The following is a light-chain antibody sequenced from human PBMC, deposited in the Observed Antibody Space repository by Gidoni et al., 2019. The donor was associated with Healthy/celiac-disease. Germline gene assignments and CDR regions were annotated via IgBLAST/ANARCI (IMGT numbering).Light chain of an antibody. CDR1: QSISIY. V-gene: IGKV1-39*01. Sequence: DIQMTQSPSSLSASVGDRVTITCRASQSISIYLNWYQQKPGKAPKLLIYSASSLQSGVPSRFSGSGSGTDFTLPISSMQLEDFATYYCQQSYSTPITFGQWTRLEIK. J-gene: IGKJ5*01. CDR3: QQSYSTPIT. CDR2: SAS.